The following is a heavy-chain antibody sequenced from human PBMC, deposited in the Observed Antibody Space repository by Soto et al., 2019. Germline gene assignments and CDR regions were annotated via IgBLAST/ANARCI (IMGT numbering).Heavy chain of an antibody. CDR3: ARDSYYYGSGSYPYYYGMDV. CDR2: ISAYNGNT. CDR1: GYTFTNYG. V-gene: IGHV1-18*01. D-gene: IGHD3-10*01. J-gene: IGHJ6*02. Sequence: ASVKVSCKTSGYTFTNYGINWVRQAPGQGLEWKGWISAYNGNTNYAQKLQGRVTMTTDTSTSTAYMELRSLRSDDTAVYYCARDSYYYGSGSYPYYYGMDVWGQGTTVTVSS.